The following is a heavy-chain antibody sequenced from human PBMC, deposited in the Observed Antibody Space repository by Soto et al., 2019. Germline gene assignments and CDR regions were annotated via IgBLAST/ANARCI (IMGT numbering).Heavy chain of an antibody. CDR1: GFTFSNAW. CDR3: TTDRCTSTSCSDV. J-gene: IGHJ6*02. V-gene: IGHV3-15*01. D-gene: IGHD2-2*01. Sequence: EVQLVESGGGLVKPGGSLRLSSAASGFTFSNAWMSWVRQAPGKGLEWVGRIKSKTDGGTTDYAAPVKGRFTISRDDSKNTLYLQMNSLKTEDTAVYYWTTDRCTSTSCSDVWGQGTTVTVSS. CDR2: IKSKTDGGTT.